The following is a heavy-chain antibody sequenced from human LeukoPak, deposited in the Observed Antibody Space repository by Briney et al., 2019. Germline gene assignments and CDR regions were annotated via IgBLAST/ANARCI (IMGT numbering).Heavy chain of an antibody. V-gene: IGHV3-11*01. Sequence: GGSLRLSCAASGFTFSDYYMSWIRQAPGKGLEWVSYISSSGSTIYYADSVKGRFTISRDNSKNTLYLQMNSLRAEDTAVYYCAKDPRKPDWNEIDYWGQGTLVTVSS. J-gene: IGHJ4*02. CDR3: AKDPRKPDWNEIDY. CDR2: ISSSGSTI. CDR1: GFTFSDYY. D-gene: IGHD1-1*01.